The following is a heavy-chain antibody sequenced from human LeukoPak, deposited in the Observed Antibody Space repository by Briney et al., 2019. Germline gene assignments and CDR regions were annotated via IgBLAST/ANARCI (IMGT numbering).Heavy chain of an antibody. CDR2: INSDGSST. J-gene: IGHJ4*02. CDR3: AALGVNGVFDY. V-gene: IGHV3-74*01. CDR1: GFTFSSYY. D-gene: IGHD3-10*01. Sequence: GGSLRLSCAASGFTFSSYYMHWVRQAPGKGLVWVSRINSDGSSTSYADSVKGRFTISRDNSKNTLYLQMNSLRAEDTAVYYCAALGVNGVFDYWGQGTLVTVSS.